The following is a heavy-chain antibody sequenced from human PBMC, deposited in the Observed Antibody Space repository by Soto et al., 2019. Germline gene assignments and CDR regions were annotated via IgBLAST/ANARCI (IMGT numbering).Heavy chain of an antibody. V-gene: IGHV3-9*01. CDR2: ISWNSGSI. D-gene: IGHD3-10*01. CDR1: GFTFDDYA. J-gene: IGHJ6*02. CDR3: AKDAITMVRGVISYYGMDV. Sequence: EVQLVESGGGLVQPGRSLRLSCAASGFTFDDYAMHWVRQAPGKGLEWVSGISWNSGSIGYADSVKGRLTISRDNAKNTLYPQTNSLRAEATALSYCAKDAITMVRGVISYYGMDVWGQGTTVTVSS.